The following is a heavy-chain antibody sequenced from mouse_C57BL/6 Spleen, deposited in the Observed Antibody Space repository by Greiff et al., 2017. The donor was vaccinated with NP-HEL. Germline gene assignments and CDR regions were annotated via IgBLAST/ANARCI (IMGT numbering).Heavy chain of an antibody. Sequence: VQLQQSGAELVKPGASVKISCKASGYAFSSYWMNWVKQRPGKGLEWIGQIYPGDGDTNYNGKFKGKATLTADKSSSTAYMQLSSLTSEDSAVYFCARLTTVVEAMDYWGQGTSVTVSS. CDR2: IYPGDGDT. D-gene: IGHD1-1*01. V-gene: IGHV1-80*01. J-gene: IGHJ4*01. CDR3: ARLTTVVEAMDY. CDR1: GYAFSSYW.